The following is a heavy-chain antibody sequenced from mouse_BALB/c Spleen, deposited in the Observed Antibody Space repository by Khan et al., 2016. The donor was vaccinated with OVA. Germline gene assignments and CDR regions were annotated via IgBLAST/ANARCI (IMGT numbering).Heavy chain of an antibody. CDR3: TRAYYRYDGYYAMDY. CDR1: GFSLSRYN. J-gene: IGHJ4*01. V-gene: IGHV2-6-4*01. D-gene: IGHD2-14*01. Sequence: QVQLKDSGPGLVAPSQSLSITCTVSGFSLSRYNVHWVRQPPGKGLEWLGMIWGGGGTDYTSALKSRLSISKDDSKRQVFLKRNSLQTDDTAMYYWTRAYYRYDGYYAMDYWGQGTSVTVSS. CDR2: IWGGGGT.